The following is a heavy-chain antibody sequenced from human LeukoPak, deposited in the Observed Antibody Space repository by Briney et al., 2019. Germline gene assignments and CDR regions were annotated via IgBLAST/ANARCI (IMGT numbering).Heavy chain of an antibody. CDR1: GYTFTSYD. CDR2: MNPKSGNT. J-gene: IGHJ4*02. CDR3: AKAVDFYDSSGYYNYFDY. D-gene: IGHD3-22*01. Sequence: GASVKVSCKASGYTFTSYDINWVRQGTGQGLEWMGWMNPKSGNTGYAQKFQGRVTITMNTSISTAYMELSSLRSEETAVYYCAKAVDFYDSSGYYNYFDYWGQGTLVTVSS. V-gene: IGHV1-8*03.